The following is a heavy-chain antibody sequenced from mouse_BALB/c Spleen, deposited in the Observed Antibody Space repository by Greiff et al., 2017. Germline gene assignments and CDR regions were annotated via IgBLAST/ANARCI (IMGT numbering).Heavy chain of an antibody. CDR2: ISSGGST. V-gene: IGHV5-6-5*01. CDR3: ARGAVYYYGSSYVAMDY. D-gene: IGHD1-1*01. Sequence: EVMLVESGGGLVKPGGSLKLSCAASGFTFSSYAMSWVRQTPEKRLEWVASISSGGSTYYPDSVKGRFTISRDNARNILYLQMSSLRSEDTAMYYCARGAVYYYGSSYVAMDYWGQGTSVTVSS. J-gene: IGHJ4*01. CDR1: GFTFSSYA.